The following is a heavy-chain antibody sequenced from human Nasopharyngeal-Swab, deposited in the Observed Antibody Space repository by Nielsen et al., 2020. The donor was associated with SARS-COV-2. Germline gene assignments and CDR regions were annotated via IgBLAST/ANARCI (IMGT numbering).Heavy chain of an antibody. D-gene: IGHD6-13*01. Sequence: SETLSLTCTVSGDSIAYSTFYWGWIRQPPGKGLEWIGNIYYNGNTYQNPSLKSRLTISVDKSKNQFSLQLSSVTAADTAVYYCVRSSSWYFDYWAQGTQVTVSS. V-gene: IGHV4-39*01. CDR3: VRSSSWYFDY. J-gene: IGHJ4*02. CDR1: GDSIAYSTFY. CDR2: IYYNGNT.